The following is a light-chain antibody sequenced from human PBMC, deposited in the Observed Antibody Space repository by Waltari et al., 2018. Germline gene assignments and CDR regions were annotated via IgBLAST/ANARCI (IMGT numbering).Light chain of an antibody. Sequence: DIQLTQSPSFLSASVGDRVTITCRASQGINIYLACYQQKPGKAPKLLIYAASTLQSGVPSRFSGSGSGTEFTLTISSLQPEDFATYYCQQLNSYPVTFGQGTKLEIK. CDR3: QQLNSYPVT. CDR1: QGINIY. V-gene: IGKV1-9*01. CDR2: AAS. J-gene: IGKJ2*01.